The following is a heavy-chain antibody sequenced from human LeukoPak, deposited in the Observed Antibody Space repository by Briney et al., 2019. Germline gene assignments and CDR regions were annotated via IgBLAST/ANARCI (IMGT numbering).Heavy chain of an antibody. CDR3: ARDRVPSGAFDI. J-gene: IGHJ3*02. CDR2: IYYSGDT. D-gene: IGHD2-2*01. V-gene: IGHV4-59*01. CDR1: GVSISSYY. Sequence: SETLSLTCTVSGVSISSYYWTWIRQPPGKGLVWIGYIYYSGDTYYNPSLKSRVTISVDTSKNQFSLKLNSVTAADTAVYYCARDRVPSGAFDIWGQGTMVTVSS.